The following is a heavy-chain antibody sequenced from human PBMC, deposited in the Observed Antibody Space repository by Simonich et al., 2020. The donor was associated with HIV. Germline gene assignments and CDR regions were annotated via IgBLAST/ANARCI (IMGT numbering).Heavy chain of an antibody. J-gene: IGHJ1*01. V-gene: IGHV4-34*01. Sequence: QVQLQQWGAGLLKPSETLSLTCAVYGGSFRGSYWSWIRQPPGKGLEWIGEINHSGNTNYNPSLKSRVTISVDTSKNQFSLKLSSVTAADTAVYYCARLTAGGLGEYFQHWGQGTLVTVSS. CDR1: GGSFRGSY. CDR3: ARLTAGGLGEYFQH. D-gene: IGHD6-13*01. CDR2: INHSGNT.